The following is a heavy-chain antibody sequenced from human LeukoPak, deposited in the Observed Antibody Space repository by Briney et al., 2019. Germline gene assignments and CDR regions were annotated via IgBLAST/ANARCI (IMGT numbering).Heavy chain of an antibody. CDR2: VSGSGGST. CDR1: GFTFSSYA. J-gene: IGHJ4*02. D-gene: IGHD3-10*01. Sequence: GGSLRLFCAASGFTFSSYAMSWVRQAPGKGLEWVSAVSGSGGSTYYADSVKGRFTISRDNSKNTLYLQMNSLRAEDTAVYYCALTYYYGSGSYYAPDYWGQGTLVTVSS. V-gene: IGHV3-23*01. CDR3: ALTYYYGSGSYYAPDY.